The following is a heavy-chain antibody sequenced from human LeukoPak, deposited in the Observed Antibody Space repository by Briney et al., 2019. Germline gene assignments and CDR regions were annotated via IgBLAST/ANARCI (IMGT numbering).Heavy chain of an antibody. D-gene: IGHD3-22*01. V-gene: IGHV1-69*04. J-gene: IGHJ4*02. CDR1: GGTFSSYT. CDR3: ARERGVYYDSSGYFDY. CDR2: IIPILGIA. Sequence: SVKVSCKASGGTFSSYTISWVRQAPGQGLEWMGRIIPILGIANYAQKFQGRVTITADKSTSTAYMELSSLRSEDAAVYYCARERGVYYDSSGYFDYWGQGTLVTVSS.